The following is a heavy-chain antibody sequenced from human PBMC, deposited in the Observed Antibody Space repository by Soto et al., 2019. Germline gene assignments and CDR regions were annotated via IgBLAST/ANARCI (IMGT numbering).Heavy chain of an antibody. J-gene: IGHJ4*02. CDR1: GYTFTVYY. V-gene: IGHV1-2*02. CDR2: INPKSGGT. CDR3: ARDLAKGGGSAGFDY. D-gene: IGHD1-26*01. Sequence: QVQLVQSGAEVKKPGASVNVSCKASGYTFTVYYIHWVRQAPGQGLEWMGWINPKSGGTMYPQKFQGRVTMTWDTSISTAYMALTRLRSDDTAVYYCARDLAKGGGSAGFDYCGQGTLVTVSS.